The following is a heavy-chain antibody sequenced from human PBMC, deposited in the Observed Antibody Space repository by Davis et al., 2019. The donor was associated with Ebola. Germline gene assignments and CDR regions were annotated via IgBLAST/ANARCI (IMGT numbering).Heavy chain of an antibody. V-gene: IGHV2-70*11. CDR1: GFSLTTTEMT. Sequence: SGPTLVTPTQTLTLTCTFSGFSLTTTEMTVNWIRQPPGKALEWLARIDWDDDKYYSTSLMTRLTISKDSSKNQVVLTMTNMDPVDTATYFCARTRVGTTSDFDYWGQGTLVTVSS. J-gene: IGHJ4*02. CDR3: ARTRVGTTSDFDY. CDR2: IDWDDDK. D-gene: IGHD1-1*01.